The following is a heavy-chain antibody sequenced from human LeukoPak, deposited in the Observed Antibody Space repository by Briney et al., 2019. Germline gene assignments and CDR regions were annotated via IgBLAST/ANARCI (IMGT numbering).Heavy chain of an antibody. Sequence: PGGSLRLSCAASGFTFSSCAMSWVRQAPGKGLEWVSAISGSGASTYYADSVKGRFTFSRDNSKNTLYLQMNSLRAEDTAVYYCAKEESRSSWYGRLGAFDIWGQGTMVTVSS. V-gene: IGHV3-23*01. D-gene: IGHD6-13*01. CDR3: AKEESRSSWYGRLGAFDI. CDR1: GFTFSSCA. CDR2: ISGSGAST. J-gene: IGHJ3*02.